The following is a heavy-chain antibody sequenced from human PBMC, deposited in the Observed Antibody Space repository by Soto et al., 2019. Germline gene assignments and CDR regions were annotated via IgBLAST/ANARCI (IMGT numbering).Heavy chain of an antibody. CDR3: AKIVGAILVGGSFDC. Sequence: EVQLLDSGGGLVQPGGSLRLSCAASGFSFSSYAMGWVRQAPGKGLEWVSAISASGGTSYYADSVKGRITISRDNSHNTVGVQLNSLRTEDTAIFYCAKIVGAILVGGSFDCWGYGNLVTVSS. J-gene: IGHJ5*01. CDR1: GFSFSSYA. D-gene: IGHD1-26*01. V-gene: IGHV3-23*01. CDR2: ISASGGTS.